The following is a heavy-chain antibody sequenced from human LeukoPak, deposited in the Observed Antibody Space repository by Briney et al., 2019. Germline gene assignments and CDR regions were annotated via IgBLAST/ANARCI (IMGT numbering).Heavy chain of an antibody. V-gene: IGHV5-51*01. J-gene: IGHJ4*02. Sequence: GESLKISCKGSGYSFTSYWSGWVRQMPGKGLEWVGIIYPGDSDTRYSPSFQGQVTISADKSISTADLQWSSLKASDTAMYYCARGFSGEGYSGYVRVFDYWGQGTLVTVSS. CDR2: IYPGDSDT. CDR3: ARGFSGEGYSGYVRVFDY. D-gene: IGHD5-12*01. CDR1: GYSFTSYW.